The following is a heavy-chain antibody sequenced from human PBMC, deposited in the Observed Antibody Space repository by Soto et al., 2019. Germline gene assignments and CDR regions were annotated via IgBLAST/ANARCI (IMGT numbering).Heavy chain of an antibody. CDR1: GYTFTSYG. V-gene: IGHV1-18*01. J-gene: IGHJ4*02. CDR3: GRESPPADY. CDR2: ISAYNGNT. Sequence: QGQLVQSGAEVKKPGASVKVSCKASGYTFTSYGISWVRRAPGRGLERMRWISAYNGNTNYAQILQGRVTMTTDTSTSTAYMELRSLRSDDTAVYYCGRESPPADYWGQGTLVTVSS.